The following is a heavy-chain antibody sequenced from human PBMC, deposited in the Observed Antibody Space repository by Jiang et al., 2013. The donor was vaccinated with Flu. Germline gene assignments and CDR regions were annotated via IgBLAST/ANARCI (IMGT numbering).Heavy chain of an antibody. CDR3: ARGQLYDYSEYFQH. V-gene: IGHV6-1*01. CDR2: TYYRSKWYN. J-gene: IGHJ1*01. CDR1: GDSVSSNSAA. Sequence: GDSVSSNSAAWNWIRQSPSRGLEWLGRTYYRSKWYNDYAVSVKSRITINPDTSKNQFSLQLNSVTPEDTAVYYCARGQLYDYSEYFQHWGQGTLVTVSS. D-gene: IGHD5/OR15-5a*01.